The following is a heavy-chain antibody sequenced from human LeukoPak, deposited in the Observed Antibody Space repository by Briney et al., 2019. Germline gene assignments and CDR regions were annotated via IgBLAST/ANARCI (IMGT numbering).Heavy chain of an antibody. D-gene: IGHD2-2*01. V-gene: IGHV1-69*05. CDR1: GGTFSSYA. CDR3: ARAACSSTSCYGGATDYYNYMDV. CDR2: IIPIFGTA. J-gene: IGHJ6*03. Sequence: ASVNVSCKASGGTFSSYAISWVRQAPGQGLEWMGGIIPIFGTANYAQKFQGRVTITTDESTSTAYMELSSLRSEDTAVYYCARAACSSTSCYGGATDYYNYMDVWGKGTTVTVSS.